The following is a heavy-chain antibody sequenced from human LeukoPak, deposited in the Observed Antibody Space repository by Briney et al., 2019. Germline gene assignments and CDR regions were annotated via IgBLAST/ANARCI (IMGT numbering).Heavy chain of an antibody. Sequence: GGSLRLSCAAFGFTFSSYAINWVRQAPGKGLEWVSSISSSSSYIYYADSVKGRFTISRDNAQNSLYLQMNSLRDEDTAVYYCARLPVAGIYYFDYWGQGTLVTVSS. V-gene: IGHV3-21*01. CDR3: ARLPVAGIYYFDY. D-gene: IGHD6-19*01. J-gene: IGHJ4*02. CDR2: ISSSSSYI. CDR1: GFTFSSYA.